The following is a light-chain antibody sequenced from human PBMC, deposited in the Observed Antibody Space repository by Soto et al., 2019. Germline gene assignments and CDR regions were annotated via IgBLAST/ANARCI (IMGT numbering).Light chain of an antibody. CDR3: QQYNSYST. CDR1: QSISSW. V-gene: IGKV1-5*01. J-gene: IGKJ2*01. Sequence: DIQMTQSPSTLSASVGDRVTITCRASQSISSWLAWYQQKPGKAPKILIDDASSLESGVPSRFSGSGSGTEFTLTIRSLQPDDFATYYFQQYNSYSTFGQWTKLEIK. CDR2: DAS.